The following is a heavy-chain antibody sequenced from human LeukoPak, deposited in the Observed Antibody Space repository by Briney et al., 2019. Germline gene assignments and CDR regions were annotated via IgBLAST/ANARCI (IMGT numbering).Heavy chain of an antibody. Sequence: SETLSLTCTVSGGSISSYYWSWIRQPPGKGLEWIGYIYYSGSTNYNPSLKSRVTISVDTSKNQFSLKLSSVTAADTAVYYCASLAAAGTLSDYWGQGTLVTVSS. V-gene: IGHV4-59*01. CDR2: IYYSGST. CDR1: GGSISSYY. CDR3: ASLAAAGTLSDY. J-gene: IGHJ4*02. D-gene: IGHD6-13*01.